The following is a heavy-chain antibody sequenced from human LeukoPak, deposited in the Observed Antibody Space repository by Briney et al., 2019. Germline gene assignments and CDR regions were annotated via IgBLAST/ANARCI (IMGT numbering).Heavy chain of an antibody. J-gene: IGHJ4*02. Sequence: SVKVSCKASGFTFTSSALQWVRQARGQRLEWIGWIVVGGGHTNYAQKFQERVTITRDMSTSTAYMELSSLRSEDTAVYYCAAGSSYYDMYYWGQGTLVTVSS. CDR1: GFTFTSSA. D-gene: IGHD3-9*01. CDR3: AAGSSYYDMYY. V-gene: IGHV1-58*01. CDR2: IVVGGGHT.